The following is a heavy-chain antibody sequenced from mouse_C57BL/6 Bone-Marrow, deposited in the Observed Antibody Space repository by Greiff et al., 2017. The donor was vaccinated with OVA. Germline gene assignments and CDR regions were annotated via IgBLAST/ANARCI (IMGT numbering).Heavy chain of an antibody. CDR1: GFNIKDDY. J-gene: IGHJ4*01. V-gene: IGHV14-4*01. Sequence: EVKVVESGAELVRPGASVKLSCTASGFNIKDDYMHWVKQRPEQGLEWIGWIDPENGDTEYASKFQGKAHITADKSSNPAYLHISSLTSEDTAVYYCTPEQVDYWGQGTSVTVSS. CDR3: TPEQVDY. CDR2: IDPENGDT.